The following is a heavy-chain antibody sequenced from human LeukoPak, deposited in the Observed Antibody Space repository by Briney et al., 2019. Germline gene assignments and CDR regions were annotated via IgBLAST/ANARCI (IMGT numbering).Heavy chain of an antibody. J-gene: IGHJ4*02. CDR1: GYTFTNYY. V-gene: IGHV1-2*02. CDR2: INPNSGGT. D-gene: IGHD2-15*01. CDR3: ARCHRGGSCR. Sequence: GASVKVSCKASGYTFTNYYMHWVRQAPGQGLEWMGWINPNSGGTNYAQKFQGRVTMTRDTSINTAFMELSSLRSEDTAVYYCARCHRGGSCRWGQGTLVTVSS.